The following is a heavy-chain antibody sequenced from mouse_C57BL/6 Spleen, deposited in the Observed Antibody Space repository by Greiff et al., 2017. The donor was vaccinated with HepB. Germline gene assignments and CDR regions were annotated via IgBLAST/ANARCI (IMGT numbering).Heavy chain of an antibody. V-gene: IGHV5-6*01. D-gene: IGHD2-12*01. CDR1: GFTFSSYG. Sequence: EVMLVESGGDLVKPGGSLKLSCAASGFTFSSYGMSWVRQTPDKRLEWVATISSGGSYTYYPDSVKGRFTISRDNAKNTLYLQMSSLKSEDTAMYYCARQNYMNYAMDYWGQGTSVTVSS. CDR3: ARQNYMNYAMDY. J-gene: IGHJ4*01. CDR2: ISSGGSYT.